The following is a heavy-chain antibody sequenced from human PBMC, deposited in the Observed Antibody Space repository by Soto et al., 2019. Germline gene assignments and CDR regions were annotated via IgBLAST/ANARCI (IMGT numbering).Heavy chain of an antibody. CDR1: GYTFTGYY. J-gene: IGHJ6*02. V-gene: IGHV1-2*04. CDR2: INPNSGGT. D-gene: IGHD6-19*01. CDR3: ARDQNGSGSPIRSYGMAG. Sequence: QVQLVQSGAEVKKPGASVKVSCKASGYTFTGYYMHWVRQAPGQGLEWMGWINPNSGGTNYAQKFQGWVTMTRDTPISTAYMELSRLRSDDTAVYYCARDQNGSGSPIRSYGMAGWGQVTTVTVSS.